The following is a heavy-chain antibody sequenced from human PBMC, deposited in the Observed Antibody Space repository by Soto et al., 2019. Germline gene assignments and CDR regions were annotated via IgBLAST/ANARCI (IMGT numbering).Heavy chain of an antibody. V-gene: IGHV3-30*18. CDR3: AKVAGGSSSDDY. Sequence: GGSLRLSCAAFGFTFSSYGMHWVRQAPGKGLEWVAVISYDGSNKYHADSVKGRFTISRDNSKNTLYLQMNSLRAEDTAVYYCAKVAGGSSSDDYWGQGTLVTVSS. D-gene: IGHD6-6*01. J-gene: IGHJ4*02. CDR1: GFTFSSYG. CDR2: ISYDGSNK.